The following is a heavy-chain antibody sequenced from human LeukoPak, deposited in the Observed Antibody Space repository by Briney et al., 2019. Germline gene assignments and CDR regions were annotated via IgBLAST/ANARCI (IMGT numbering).Heavy chain of an antibody. CDR3: ARMTNRAFDI. CDR1: GFTFSGYF. D-gene: IGHD4-11*01. J-gene: IGHJ3*02. Sequence: GGSLRLSCAASGFTFSGYFMSWIRQAPGKGLEWVSDISSSSYDKYYADSVKGRFTVSRDNAKNSLSLQVSSLRGEDTAVYYCARMTNRAFDIWGQGTMVTVSS. CDR2: ISSSSYDK. V-gene: IGHV3-11*01.